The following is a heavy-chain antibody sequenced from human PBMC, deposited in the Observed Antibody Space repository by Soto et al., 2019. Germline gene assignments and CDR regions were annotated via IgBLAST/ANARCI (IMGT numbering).Heavy chain of an antibody. J-gene: IGHJ6*02. Sequence: QVQLEQSGAEVKKPGSSVKVSCKVSGGTFSNYAIDWVRLAPGHGIEWMGGIVPIFGTTYYTQKFQGRATIIADDSTTTAYLEMSSLRSEDTAIYYCARVEAVAGLYNYHGLDVWGQGTAFTVSS. D-gene: IGHD6-19*01. CDR1: GGTFSNYA. CDR3: ARVEAVAGLYNYHGLDV. CDR2: IVPIFGTT. V-gene: IGHV1-69*12.